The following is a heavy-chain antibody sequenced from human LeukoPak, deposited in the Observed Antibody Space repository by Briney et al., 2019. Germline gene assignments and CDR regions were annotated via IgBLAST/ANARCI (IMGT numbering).Heavy chain of an antibody. Sequence: ASVKVSCKASRGTFSSYAISWVRQAPGQGLEWMGGIIPIFGTANYAQKFQGRVTITADECTSTAYMELSSLRSEDTAVYYCARVPGWGYYDSSGYFPLDYWGQGTLVTVSS. V-gene: IGHV1-69*13. CDR1: RGTFSSYA. CDR3: ARVPGWGYYDSSGYFPLDY. D-gene: IGHD3-22*01. J-gene: IGHJ4*02. CDR2: IIPIFGTA.